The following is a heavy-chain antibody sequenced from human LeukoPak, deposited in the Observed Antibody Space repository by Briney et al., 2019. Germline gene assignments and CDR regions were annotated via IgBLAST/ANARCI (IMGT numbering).Heavy chain of an antibody. Sequence: PGGSLRLSCAASGLTFSSYAMSWVRQAPGKGLEWVSTITGSGDNTYYTESVKGRFTFSRDNSRNTLYLQMNSLRAEDTAVYDCATDYTPYVGASADWGQGTLVTVSS. J-gene: IGHJ4*02. V-gene: IGHV3-23*01. CDR3: ATDYTPYVGASAD. CDR2: ITGSGDNT. CDR1: GLTFSSYA. D-gene: IGHD1-26*01.